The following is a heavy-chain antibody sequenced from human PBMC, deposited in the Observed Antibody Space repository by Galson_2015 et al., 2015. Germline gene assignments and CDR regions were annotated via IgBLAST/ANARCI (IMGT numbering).Heavy chain of an antibody. CDR2: IKQDGSDK. V-gene: IGHV3-7*01. CDR1: GFTFNSYW. D-gene: IGHD6-6*01. CDR3: ARRFSSSSVFDY. Sequence: SLRLSCAASGFTFNSYWMSWVRQAPGKGLEWVADIKQDGSDKSCVESVKGRFTVSRDNAKNSLYLQMNSLRAEDTAVYYRARRFSSSSVFDYWGQGTLVTVSS. J-gene: IGHJ4*02.